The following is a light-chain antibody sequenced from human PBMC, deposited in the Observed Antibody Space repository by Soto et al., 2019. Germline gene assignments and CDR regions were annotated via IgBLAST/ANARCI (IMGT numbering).Light chain of an antibody. Sequence: EIQMTHSPSTLSGPVVDRVPITFRASQTISSWLAWYQQKPGKAPKLLIYKASTLKSGVPSRFSGSGSGTEFTLTISSLQPDDFATYYCQHYNSYSEAFGQGTKVDIK. CDR2: KAS. J-gene: IGKJ1*01. CDR1: QTISSW. CDR3: QHYNSYSEA. V-gene: IGKV1-5*03.